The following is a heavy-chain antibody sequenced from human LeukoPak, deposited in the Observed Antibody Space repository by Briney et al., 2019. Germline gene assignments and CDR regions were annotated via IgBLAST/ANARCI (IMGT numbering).Heavy chain of an antibody. J-gene: IGHJ4*02. CDR1: GFTFSSYA. CDR2: ISGSGGST. Sequence: PGGSLRLSCAASGFTFSSYAMSWVRQAPGKGLEWVSAISGSGGSTYYADSVKGRFTISRDNSENTLYLQMNSLRGDDTAVYYCAKDLDGSGMYGGLDYWGQGILVTVSS. CDR3: AKDLDGSGMYGGLDY. V-gene: IGHV3-23*01. D-gene: IGHD6-19*01.